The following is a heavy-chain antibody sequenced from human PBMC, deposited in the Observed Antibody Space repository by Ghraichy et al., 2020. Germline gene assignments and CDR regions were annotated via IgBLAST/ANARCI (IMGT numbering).Heavy chain of an antibody. CDR2: INPNSGGT. Sequence: ASVKVSCKASGYTFTGYYMHWVRQAPGQGLEWMGRINPNSGGTNYAQKFQGRVTMTRDTSISTAYMELSRLRSDDTAVYYCARGVVAVAGTEDDYWGQGTLVTVSS. J-gene: IGHJ4*02. V-gene: IGHV1-2*06. D-gene: IGHD6-19*01. CDR1: GYTFTGYY. CDR3: ARGVVAVAGTEDDY.